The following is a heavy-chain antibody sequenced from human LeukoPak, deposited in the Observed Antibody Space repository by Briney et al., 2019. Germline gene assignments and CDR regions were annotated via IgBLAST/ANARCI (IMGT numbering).Heavy chain of an antibody. CDR3: ARIEGDYYGSGSEFDY. D-gene: IGHD3-10*01. Sequence: GASVKVSCKASGYTFTGYYMHWVRQAPGQGLEWMGWINPNSGGTNYAQKFQGRVTMTRDTSISTACMGLSRLRSDDTAVYYCARIEGDYYGSGSEFDYWGQGTLVTVSS. V-gene: IGHV1-2*02. J-gene: IGHJ4*02. CDR2: INPNSGGT. CDR1: GYTFTGYY.